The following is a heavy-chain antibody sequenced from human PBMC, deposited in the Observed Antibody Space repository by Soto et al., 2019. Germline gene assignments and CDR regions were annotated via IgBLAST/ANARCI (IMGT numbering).Heavy chain of an antibody. V-gene: IGHV4-39*01. CDR3: ARHDHGITGHGEDY. J-gene: IGHJ4*02. CDR2: IYYSGST. CDR1: GGSISSSSYY. Sequence: NPSETLSLTCTVSGGSISSSSYYWGWIRQPPGKGLEWIGSIYYSGSTYYNPSLKSRVTISVDTSKNQFSLKLSSVTAADTAVYYCARHDHGITGHGEDYWGQGTLVTVSS. D-gene: IGHD1-20*01.